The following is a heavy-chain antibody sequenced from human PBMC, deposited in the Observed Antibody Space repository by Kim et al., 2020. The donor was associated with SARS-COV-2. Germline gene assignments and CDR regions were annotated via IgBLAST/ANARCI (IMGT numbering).Heavy chain of an antibody. V-gene: IGHV3-7*03. J-gene: IGHJ3*02. Sequence: GGSLRLSCAASGFTFSSYWMSWVRQAPGKGLEWVANIKQDGSEKYYVDSVKGRFTISRDNAKNSLYLQMNSLIAEDTAVYYCAKSWGQWLATGYAFDIWGQGTMVTVSS. CDR3: AKSWGQWLATGYAFDI. D-gene: IGHD6-19*01. CDR2: IKQDGSEK. CDR1: GFTFSSYW.